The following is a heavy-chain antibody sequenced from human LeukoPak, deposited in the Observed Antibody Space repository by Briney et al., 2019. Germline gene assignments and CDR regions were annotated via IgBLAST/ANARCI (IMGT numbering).Heavy chain of an antibody. V-gene: IGHV6-1*01. CDR1: GDSVSSNSAA. J-gene: IGHJ6*02. CDR2: TYYRSKWYN. Sequence: SQTLSLTCAISGDSVSSNSAAWNWIRQSPSRGLEWLGRTYYRSKWYNDCAVSVKIRITINPDTAKNQFSLQLNSVTPEDTAVYYCARDLIKYYYYRMDVWGQGTTVTVSS. CDR3: ARDLIKYYYYRMDV. D-gene: IGHD2-8*01.